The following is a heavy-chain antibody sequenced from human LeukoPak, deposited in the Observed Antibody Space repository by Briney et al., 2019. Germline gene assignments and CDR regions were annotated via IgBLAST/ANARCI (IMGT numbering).Heavy chain of an antibody. V-gene: IGHV3-21*01. Sequence: GGSLRLSCAASGFSFENYNMNWVRQAPGKGLEWVAYVNVITGYIYYADSLKGRFTISRDNAKKSLFLEMNSLRVEDTAVYYCARDRSGSSSVDDAFDIWGQGIMVTVSS. D-gene: IGHD1-26*01. CDR2: VNVITGYI. J-gene: IGHJ3*02. CDR1: GFSFENYN. CDR3: ARDRSGSSSVDDAFDI.